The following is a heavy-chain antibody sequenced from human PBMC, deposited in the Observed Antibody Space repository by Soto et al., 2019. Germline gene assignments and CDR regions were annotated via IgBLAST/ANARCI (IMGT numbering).Heavy chain of an antibody. Sequence: QVTLKESGPVLVKPTETLTLTCTISGFSLSNGRMGVSWIRQPPGRALEWLAHFFSDAERSYSTSMQSRLTMAQDTSGTHVVLTMTDMDPQDTGTSFCARMHAYSDSPYYAMDVWGPWTPVTVSS. D-gene: IGHD3-22*01. J-gene: IGHJ6*02. CDR1: GFSLSNGRMG. V-gene: IGHV2-26*03. CDR3: ARMHAYSDSPYYAMDV. CDR2: FFSDAER.